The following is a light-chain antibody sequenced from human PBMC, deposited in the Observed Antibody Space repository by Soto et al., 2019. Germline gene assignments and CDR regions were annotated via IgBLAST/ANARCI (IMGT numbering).Light chain of an antibody. Sequence: DIPMTQSPSTLSASVGDRVTITCRASQSISSWLAWYQQKPGKAPKLLIYKASSLESGVPSRFSGSGSGTEFTLTISILQPDDFATYYCQQYNSYSYTFGQGTKLEIK. CDR3: QQYNSYSYT. V-gene: IGKV1-5*03. J-gene: IGKJ2*01. CDR2: KAS. CDR1: QSISSW.